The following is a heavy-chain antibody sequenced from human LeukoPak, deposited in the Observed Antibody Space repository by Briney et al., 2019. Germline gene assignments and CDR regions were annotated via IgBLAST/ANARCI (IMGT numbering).Heavy chain of an antibody. CDR3: ATYVEAPMADAFDI. Sequence: SETLSLTCAVSGYSISSCYYWGWIRQPPVKGLEWIGSIYHSGSTYYNPSLKSRVTVSLDTSKNQFSLRLTSVTAADTAVYYCATYVEAPMADAFDIWGQGTVVTVSS. CDR2: IYHSGST. CDR1: GYSISSCYY. J-gene: IGHJ3*02. D-gene: IGHD5-18*01. V-gene: IGHV4-38-2*01.